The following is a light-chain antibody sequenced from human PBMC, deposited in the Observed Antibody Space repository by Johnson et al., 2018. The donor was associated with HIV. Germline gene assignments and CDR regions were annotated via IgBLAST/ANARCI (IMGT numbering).Light chain of an antibody. V-gene: IGLV1-51*02. CDR2: ENN. CDR1: SSNIGNNY. J-gene: IGLJ1*01. Sequence: QSVLTQPPSVSAAPGQKVIISCSGSSSNIGNNYVSWYQQLPGTAPKLLIYENNKRPSGIPDRFSGSKSGTSATLGITGLQTGDEADYYCGTWDSGLGAVYVFGPGTKVTVL. CDR3: GTWDSGLGAVYV.